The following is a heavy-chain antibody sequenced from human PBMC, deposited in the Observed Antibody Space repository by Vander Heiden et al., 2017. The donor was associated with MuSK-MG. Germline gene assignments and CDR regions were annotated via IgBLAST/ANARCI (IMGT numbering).Heavy chain of an antibody. D-gene: IGHD4-17*01. V-gene: IGHV4-38-2*01. CDR1: GYSISSGYF. CDR2: LYHRGDT. Sequence: QVQLQESGPGLVKPSETLSLTCAVSGYSISSGYFWAWIRQPPGKGLEWIASLYHRGDTHYNPSRKSRVTISLDTSKNQFSLRLSSVTAADTAEYYCARANYGDFRRRHFDYWGQGTLVTVS. J-gene: IGHJ4*02. CDR3: ARANYGDFRRRHFDY.